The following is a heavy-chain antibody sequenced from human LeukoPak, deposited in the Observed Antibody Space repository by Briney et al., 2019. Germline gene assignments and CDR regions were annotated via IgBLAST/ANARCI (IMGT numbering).Heavy chain of an antibody. V-gene: IGHV3-30-3*01. CDR1: GFTFSSYA. CDR2: ISYDGSNK. Sequence: GGSLRLSCAASGFTFSSYAMHWVRQAPGKGLEWVAVISYDGSNKYYADSAKGRFTISRDNSKNTLYLQMNSLRAEDTAVYYCAHLVWEYVGGLDVWGQGTTVTVSS. D-gene: IGHD3/OR15-3a*01. J-gene: IGHJ6*02. CDR3: AHLVWEYVGGLDV.